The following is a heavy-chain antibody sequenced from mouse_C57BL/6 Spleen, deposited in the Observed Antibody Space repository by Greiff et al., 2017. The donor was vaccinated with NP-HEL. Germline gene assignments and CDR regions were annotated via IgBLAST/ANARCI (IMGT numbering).Heavy chain of an antibody. CDR1: GFTFSSYT. V-gene: IGHV5-9*01. D-gene: IGHD1-1*01. CDR3: TRNYYGSSVYAMDY. Sequence: DVKLVESGGGLVKPGGSLKLSCAASGFTFSSYTMSWVRQTPEKRLEWVATISGGGGNTYYPDSVKGRFTISRDTAKNTLYLQMSSLRSEDTALYYGTRNYYGSSVYAMDYWGQGTSVTVSS. CDR2: ISGGGGNT. J-gene: IGHJ4*01.